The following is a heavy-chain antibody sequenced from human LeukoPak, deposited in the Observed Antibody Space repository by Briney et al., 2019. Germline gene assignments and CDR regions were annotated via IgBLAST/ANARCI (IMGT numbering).Heavy chain of an antibody. Sequence: SETLSLTCNVSGDSISGYSWSWIRQPPGKGLEWIGNTYYGGSTSYNPSLKSRVTISIDTSNNLFSLNLRSVTAADTAVYYCARMFVVVRPDAFNIWGQGTMVTVSS. D-gene: IGHD2-21*01. CDR1: GDSISGYS. V-gene: IGHV4-59*01. CDR2: TYYGGST. CDR3: ARMFVVVRPDAFNI. J-gene: IGHJ3*02.